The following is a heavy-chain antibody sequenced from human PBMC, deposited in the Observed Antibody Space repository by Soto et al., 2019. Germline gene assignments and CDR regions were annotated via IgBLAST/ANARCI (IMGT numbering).Heavy chain of an antibody. V-gene: IGHV3-30*18. Sequence: QVQLVESGGGVVQPGRSLRLSCAASGFTFSSYGMHWVRQAPGKGLEWVAVISYDGSNKYYADSVKGRFTISRDNSKNTLYLKMSSLRAEDTAVYYCAKDPIGLIYGDYEGDYWGEGTLVTVSS. J-gene: IGHJ4*02. D-gene: IGHD4-17*01. CDR3: AKDPIGLIYGDYEGDY. CDR1: GFTFSSYG. CDR2: ISYDGSNK.